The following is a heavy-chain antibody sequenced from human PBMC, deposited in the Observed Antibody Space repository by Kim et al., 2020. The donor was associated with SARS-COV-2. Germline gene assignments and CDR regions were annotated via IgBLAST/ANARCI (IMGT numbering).Heavy chain of an antibody. V-gene: IGHV4-31*03. CDR3: ARLYYYDSSGYYYSATYFFDY. J-gene: IGHJ4*02. CDR2: IYYSGST. D-gene: IGHD3-22*01. CDR1: GGSISSGGYY. Sequence: SETLSLTCTVSGGSISSGGYYWSWIRQHPGKGLEWIGYIYYSGSTYYNPSLKSRVTISVDTSKNQFSLKLSSVTAADTAVYYCARLYYYDSSGYYYSATYFFDYWGQGTLVTVSS.